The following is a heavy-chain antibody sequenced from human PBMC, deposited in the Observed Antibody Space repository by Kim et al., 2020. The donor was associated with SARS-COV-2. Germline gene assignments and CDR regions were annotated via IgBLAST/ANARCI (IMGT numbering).Heavy chain of an antibody. CDR1: GFTFSSYG. V-gene: IGHV3-33*05. D-gene: IGHD6-19*01. J-gene: IGHJ6*02. CDR3: ARDGPQGRSSSGWSYYYYGMDV. CDR2: ISYDGSNK. Sequence: GGSLRLSCAASGFTFSSYGMHWVRQAPGKGLEWVAVISYDGSNKYYADSVKGRFTISRDNSKNTLYLQMNSLRAEDTAVYYCARDGPQGRSSSGWSYYYYGMDVWGQGTTVTVSS.